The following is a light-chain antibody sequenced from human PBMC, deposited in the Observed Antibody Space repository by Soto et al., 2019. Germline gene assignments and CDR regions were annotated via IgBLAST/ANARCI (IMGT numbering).Light chain of an antibody. J-gene: IGKJ5*01. CDR1: QSISSY. V-gene: IGKV3-20*01. CDR3: QQYGSSPPIT. Sequence: EIVLTQSPYTLSLSPGERATLSCRASQSISSYLAWYQQKPGQAPRLLIYGASSRATGIPDRFSGSGSGTDFTRTISRLEPEDFAVYYCQQYGSSPPITFGQGTRLEI. CDR2: GAS.